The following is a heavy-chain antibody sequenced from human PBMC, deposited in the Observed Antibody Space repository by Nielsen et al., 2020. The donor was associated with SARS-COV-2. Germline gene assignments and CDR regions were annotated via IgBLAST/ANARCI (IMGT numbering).Heavy chain of an antibody. D-gene: IGHD3-16*01. CDR3: ARDLRLGDQIDY. J-gene: IGHJ4*02. Sequence: GGSLRLSCAASGFTFSSYGMHWVRQAPGKGLEWVAVIWYDGSNKYYADSVKGRFTISRDNSKNTLYLQMNSLRAEDTAVYYCARDLRLGDQIDYWGQGTLVTVSS. CDR2: IWYDGSNK. CDR1: GFTFSSYG. V-gene: IGHV3-33*01.